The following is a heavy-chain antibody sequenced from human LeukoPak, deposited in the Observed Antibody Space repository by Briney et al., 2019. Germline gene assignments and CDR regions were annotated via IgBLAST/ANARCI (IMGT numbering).Heavy chain of an antibody. CDR2: IKEDGSQT. J-gene: IGHJ4*02. D-gene: IGHD2-21*01. Sequence: PGGSLRLSRAASGFTFDDYAMHWVRQAPGKGLEWVANIKEDGSQTYYVDSAKGRFTISRDNAKNSLYLQMDSLRVEDTAIYYCANSPDYWGRGTLVTVSS. CDR1: GFTFDDYA. V-gene: IGHV3-7*01. CDR3: ANSPDY.